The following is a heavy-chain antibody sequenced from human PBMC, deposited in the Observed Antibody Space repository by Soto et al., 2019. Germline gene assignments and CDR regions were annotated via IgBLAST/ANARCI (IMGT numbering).Heavy chain of an antibody. CDR1: GDSISTVDYF. Sequence: PSETLSLTCSVSGDSISTVDYFWAWIRQPPGQALEYIGYIYKSTTTYYNPPFESRVAISLDTSKSQFSLTVTSVTAADTAVYFCARGRYCLTGRCFPNWFDSWGQGTLVTVSS. CDR3: ARGRYCLTGRCFPNWFDS. J-gene: IGHJ5*01. V-gene: IGHV4-30-4*01. CDR2: IYKSTTT. D-gene: IGHD2-15*01.